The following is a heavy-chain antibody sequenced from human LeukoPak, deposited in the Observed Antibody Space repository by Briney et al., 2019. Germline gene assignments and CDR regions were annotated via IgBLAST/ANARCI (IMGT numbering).Heavy chain of an antibody. J-gene: IGHJ4*02. V-gene: IGHV4-59*12. CDR1: VGSISSYY. Sequence: LETLSLTCTVSVGSISSYYWSWIRQPPGTGLEWIGYIYDSGSNNYNPSLKSRVTISVDTSKNQFSLQLNSVTPEDTAVYYCAHPPRIAAAGEFDYWGQGTLVTVSS. CDR3: AHPPRIAAAGEFDY. D-gene: IGHD6-13*01. CDR2: IYDSGSN.